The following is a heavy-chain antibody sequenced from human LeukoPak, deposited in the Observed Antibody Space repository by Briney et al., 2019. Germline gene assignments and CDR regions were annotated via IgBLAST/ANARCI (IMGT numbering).Heavy chain of an antibody. Sequence: ASVKVSCKASGYTFTSYYMHWVRQAPGQGLEWMGIINPSGGSTSYAQKFQGRVTMTRDTSTSTVYMELSSLRSEDTAVYYCARTYYYDSSGYYYYYYGMDVWGQGTTVTVS. CDR1: GYTFTSYY. D-gene: IGHD3-22*01. J-gene: IGHJ6*02. V-gene: IGHV1-46*01. CDR2: INPSGGST. CDR3: ARTYYYDSSGYYYYYYGMDV.